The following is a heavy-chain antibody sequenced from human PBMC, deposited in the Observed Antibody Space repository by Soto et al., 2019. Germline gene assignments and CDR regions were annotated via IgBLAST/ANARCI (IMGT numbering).Heavy chain of an antibody. CDR1: GFTFTSSA. J-gene: IGHJ4*02. V-gene: IGHV1-58*01. Sequence: SVKVSCKASGFTFTSSAVQWVRQARGQRLEWIGWIVVGSGNTNYAQKFQERVTITRDMSTSTAYMELSSLRSEDTAVYYCAAETQWLGDFDYWGQGTLVTVSS. CDR2: IVVGSGNT. CDR3: AAETQWLGDFDY. D-gene: IGHD6-19*01.